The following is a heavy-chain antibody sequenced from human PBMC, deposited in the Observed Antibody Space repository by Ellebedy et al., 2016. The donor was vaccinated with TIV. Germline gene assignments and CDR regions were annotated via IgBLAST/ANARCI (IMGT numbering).Heavy chain of an antibody. CDR2: INQDGSEK. J-gene: IGHJ3*01. Sequence: GGSLRLSCAAPGFTFSSYWRSWVRQAPGKGLEWVANINQDGSEKYYVDSVKGRFTISRDNAKNSLYLQLNSLGADDTAVYYCATDGSYGDYRSPTHAFEFWGQGTMVTVSS. CDR1: GFTFSSYW. CDR3: ATDGSYGDYRSPTHAFEF. V-gene: IGHV3-7*01. D-gene: IGHD4-17*01.